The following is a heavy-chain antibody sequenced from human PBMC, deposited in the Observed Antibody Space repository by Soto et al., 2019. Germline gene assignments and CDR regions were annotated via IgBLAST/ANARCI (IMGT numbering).Heavy chain of an antibody. V-gene: IGHV5-51*01. CDR2: IYPGDSDT. D-gene: IGHD2-15*01. J-gene: IGHJ4*02. Sequence: PGEALKISCKGSGYTFTSYWIGWERRMPGGVLEWLGVIYPGDSDTRYSPSFQGQVTISADKSINTAYLQWGSLKASDSAIYYCARSAGNAGRFSEXWGQGTLVTV. CDR3: ARSAGNAGRFSEX. CDR1: GYTFTSYW.